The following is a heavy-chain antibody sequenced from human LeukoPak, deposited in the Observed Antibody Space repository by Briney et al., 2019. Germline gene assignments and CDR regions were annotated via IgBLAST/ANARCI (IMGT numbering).Heavy chain of an antibody. V-gene: IGHV3-7*01. CDR3: AKDGGVVVPDYYMDV. D-gene: IGHD2-2*01. CDR2: INQDGSDK. Sequence: GGSLRLSCAASGLTFSIHWMNWVRQAPGKGLECVANINQDGSDKYYADSVKGRFTISRDNSKNTLYLQMNSLRAEDTAVYYCAKDGGVVVPDYYMDVWGKGTTVTISS. CDR1: GLTFSIHW. J-gene: IGHJ6*03.